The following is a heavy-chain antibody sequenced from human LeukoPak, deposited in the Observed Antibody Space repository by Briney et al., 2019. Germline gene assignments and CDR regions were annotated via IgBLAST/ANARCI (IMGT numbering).Heavy chain of an antibody. CDR2: ISSSSSYI. V-gene: IGHV3-21*04. D-gene: IGHD1-26*01. CDR1: GFTFSSYS. J-gene: IGHJ4*02. CDR3: AKDLIGGWFGKVGALDY. Sequence: PGGSLRLSCAASGFTFSSYSMTWVRQAPGKGLEWVSSISSSSSYIYYADSVKGRFTISRDNAKNTLYLQMNSLRAEDTAVYYCAKDLIGGWFGKVGALDYWGQGTLVTVYS.